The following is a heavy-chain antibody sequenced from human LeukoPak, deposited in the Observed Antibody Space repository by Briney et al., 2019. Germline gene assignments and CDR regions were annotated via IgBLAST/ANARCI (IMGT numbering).Heavy chain of an antibody. CDR3: AIAAAATVLGY. J-gene: IGHJ4*02. CDR2: ISSNGGST. Sequence: QPGGSLRLSCAASGFTFRSYAMTWVRHAPGKGLEYVSGISSNGGSTYYANSVKGRVTISRDNSKNTLYLHMGSLRAEDMAVYYCAIAAAATVLGYWGQGTLVTVSS. CDR1: GFTFRSYA. V-gene: IGHV3-64*01. D-gene: IGHD6-13*01.